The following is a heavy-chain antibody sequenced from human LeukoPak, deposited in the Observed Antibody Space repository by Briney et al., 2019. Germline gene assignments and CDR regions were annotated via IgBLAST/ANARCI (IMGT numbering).Heavy chain of an antibody. Sequence: GGSLRLSCAASGFTFSSYSMNWVRQAPGKGLEWVSSISSSSSYIYYADSVKGRFTISRDNAKNSLYLQMNSLRAEDTAVYYCARFMDYDYVWGSYRQDYWGQGTLVTVSS. D-gene: IGHD3-16*02. J-gene: IGHJ4*02. CDR2: ISSSSSYI. CDR1: GFTFSSYS. V-gene: IGHV3-21*01. CDR3: ARFMDYDYVWGSYRQDY.